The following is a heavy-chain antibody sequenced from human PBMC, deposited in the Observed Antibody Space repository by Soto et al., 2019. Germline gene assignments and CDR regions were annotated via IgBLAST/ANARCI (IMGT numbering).Heavy chain of an antibody. D-gene: IGHD3-22*01. V-gene: IGHV3-48*03. J-gene: IGHJ1*01. Sequence: GGSLRLSCAASGFPFSTYAMNWVRQAPGKGLEWISFISANGDARYYAASVKGRFTVSRDNAKNSLYLQMNSLSDEYTAVYYCARDTPYDPSGYFSAYWGQGTLVTVSS. CDR3: ARDTPYDPSGYFSAY. CDR2: ISANGDAR. CDR1: GFPFSTYA.